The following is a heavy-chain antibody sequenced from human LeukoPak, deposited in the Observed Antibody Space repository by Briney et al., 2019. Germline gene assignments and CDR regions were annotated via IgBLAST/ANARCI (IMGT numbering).Heavy chain of an antibody. Sequence: SVKVPCKASGGTFSSYAISWVRQAPGQGLEWMGGIIPIFGTANYAQKFQGRVTITADESTSTAYMELSSLISEDMAVYYCARGGLLAVAGTRVLDYWGQGTLVTVSS. CDR2: IIPIFGTA. J-gene: IGHJ4*02. V-gene: IGHV1-69*13. CDR3: ARGGLLAVAGTRVLDY. D-gene: IGHD6-19*01. CDR1: GGTFSSYA.